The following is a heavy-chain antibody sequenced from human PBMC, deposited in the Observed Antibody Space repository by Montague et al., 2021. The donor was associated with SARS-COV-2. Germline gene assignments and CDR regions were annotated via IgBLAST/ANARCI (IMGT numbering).Heavy chain of an antibody. D-gene: IGHD4-17*01. J-gene: IGHJ6*02. Sequence: SETLSLTCAVSGGSISSSNWWSWVRQPPGKGLEWIGEIYHSGSTNYNPSLKGRVTISVDKSKNQFSLKLSSVTAADTAVYYCARDTASYGMDVWGQGTTVTVSS. CDR2: IYHSGST. CDR1: GGSISSSNW. V-gene: IGHV4-4*02. CDR3: ARDTASYGMDV.